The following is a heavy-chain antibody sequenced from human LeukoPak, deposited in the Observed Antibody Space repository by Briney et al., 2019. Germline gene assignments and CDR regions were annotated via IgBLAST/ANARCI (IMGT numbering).Heavy chain of an antibody. CDR2: FDPEDGET. D-gene: IGHD7-27*01. V-gene: IGHV1-24*01. Sequence: ASVKVSCKVSGYTLTELSMHWARQAPGNGLGWLGGFDPEDGETNYAQKFQGRVTMTEDTATDTAYMELSSLRSEDTAVYYCATGSLGFYFDYWGQGTLVTVSS. CDR1: GYTLTELS. CDR3: ATGSLGFYFDY. J-gene: IGHJ4*02.